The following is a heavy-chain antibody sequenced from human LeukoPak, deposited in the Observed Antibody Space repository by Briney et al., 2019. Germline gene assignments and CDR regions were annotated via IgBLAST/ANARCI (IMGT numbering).Heavy chain of an antibody. J-gene: IGHJ4*02. CDR1: GFTFSSYA. V-gene: IGHV3-30-3*01. CDR2: ISYDGSNK. Sequence: GGSLRLSCAASGFTFSSYAMHWVRQAPGKGLEWVAVISYDGSNKYYADSVKGRFTISRDNSKNTLYLQMNSLRAEDTAVYYCASRSDYWGQGTLVAVSS. CDR3: ASRSDY.